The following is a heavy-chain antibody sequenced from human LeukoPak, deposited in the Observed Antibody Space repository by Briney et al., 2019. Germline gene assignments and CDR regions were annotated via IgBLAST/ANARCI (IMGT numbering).Heavy chain of an antibody. Sequence: ASVKVSCKASGYTFNSYAFSWVRQAPGQGLEWVGWISNYNGDTNYAQKFQGRVTLTTDTSTKTSHMELRNLGSDDTAVYYCARALCSDSSGYYPGLDHWGQGTLVTVSS. J-gene: IGHJ4*02. V-gene: IGHV1-18*01. D-gene: IGHD3-22*01. CDR2: ISNYNGDT. CDR1: GYTFNSYA. CDR3: ARALCSDSSGYYPGLDH.